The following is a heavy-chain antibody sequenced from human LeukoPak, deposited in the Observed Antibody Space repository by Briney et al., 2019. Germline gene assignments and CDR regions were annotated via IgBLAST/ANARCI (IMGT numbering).Heavy chain of an antibody. CDR1: GDTFSSYA. D-gene: IGHD3-10*01. V-gene: IGHV1-69*04. CDR3: ATTPGITMVRGVRFDY. J-gene: IGHJ4*02. CDR2: IIPILGIA. Sequence: ASVKVSCKAPGDTFSSYAVSWVRQAPGQGLEWMGRIIPILGIANYAQKFQGRVTITADKSTSTAYMELSSLRSEDTAVYYCATTPGITMVRGVRFDYWGQGTLVTVSS.